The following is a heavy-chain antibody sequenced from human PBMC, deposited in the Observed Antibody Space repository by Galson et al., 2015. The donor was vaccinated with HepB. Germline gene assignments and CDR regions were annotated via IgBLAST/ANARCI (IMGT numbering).Heavy chain of an antibody. CDR3: VRDNKGYFGY. Sequence: SLRLSCATSGFTFSSQGLSWVRQAPGKGLEWVAVIWGDGSQQFYVDSVKGRFTISRDDSKNTLVLQMDSLRAEDTAVYYCVRDNKGYFGYWGQGALVTVSS. J-gene: IGHJ4*02. V-gene: IGHV3-33*01. CDR1: GFTFSSQG. CDR2: IWGDGSQQ.